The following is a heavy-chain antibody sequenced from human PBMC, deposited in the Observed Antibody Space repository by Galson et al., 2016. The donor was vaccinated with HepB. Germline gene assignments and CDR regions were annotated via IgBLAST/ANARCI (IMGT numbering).Heavy chain of an antibody. V-gene: IGHV3-53*01. Sequence: SCAVAGFSVSAHHVGWFRQTPGKGLECASVLYGGGGTYYSDSVRGRFSVSRDNSNNIVYLHMNSLRVDDTAVYYCVGYGGNSVWGRGTLVTVAS. J-gene: IGHJ4*02. D-gene: IGHD4-23*01. CDR2: LYGGGGT. CDR1: GFSVSAHH. CDR3: VGYGGNSV.